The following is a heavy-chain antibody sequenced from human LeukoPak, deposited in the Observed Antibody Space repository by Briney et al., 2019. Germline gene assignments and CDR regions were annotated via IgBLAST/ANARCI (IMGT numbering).Heavy chain of an antibody. CDR1: GFTFSSYA. J-gene: IGHJ4*02. Sequence: GGSLRLSCAASGFTFSSYAMSWVRQAPGKGLEWVSAISGSGGSTYYADSVNGRFTISRTNSKNTLYLQMYSLRAEDTAVYYCARATYDSSGYYRYYFDYWGQGTLVTVSS. D-gene: IGHD3-22*01. CDR2: ISGSGGST. V-gene: IGHV3-23*01. CDR3: ARATYDSSGYYRYYFDY.